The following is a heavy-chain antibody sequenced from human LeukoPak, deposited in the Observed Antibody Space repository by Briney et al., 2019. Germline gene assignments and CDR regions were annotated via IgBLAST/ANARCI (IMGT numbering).Heavy chain of an antibody. CDR3: ARDVVVVPAAIHYGMDV. J-gene: IGHJ6*02. CDR1: GGSFSDYF. Sequence: SETLSLTCAVYGGSFSDYFWGWIRQPPGKGLEWIGEINHSGRTYYNPSLKSRVTISVDPSKNQFSLNLSSVTAADTAVYYCARDVVVVPAAIHYGMDVWGQGPRSPSP. D-gene: IGHD2-2*01. V-gene: IGHV4-34*01. CDR2: INHSGRT.